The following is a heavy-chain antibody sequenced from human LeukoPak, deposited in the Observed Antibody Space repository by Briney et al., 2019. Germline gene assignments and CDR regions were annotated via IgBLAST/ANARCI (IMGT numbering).Heavy chain of an antibody. CDR1: GFSLRTRGVG. J-gene: IGHJ4*02. CDR3: AHKGPRRPFDY. CDR2: IYWDGDK. Sequence: SGPTLLKPPQTLTLTFTFSGFSLRTRGVGVGWIRQSPVKALEWLSLIYWDGDKRYSPSLKSRLTITEDTSKTQVVLTMTNMHPVDTATYYCAHKGPRRPFDYWGQGTLVTVSS. V-gene: IGHV2-5*02.